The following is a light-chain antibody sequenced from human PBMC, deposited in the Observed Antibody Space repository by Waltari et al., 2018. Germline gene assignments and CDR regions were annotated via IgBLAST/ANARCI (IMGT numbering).Light chain of an antibody. J-gene: IGKJ3*01. CDR3: QQYGSSLFT. CDR1: QSLSINY. Sequence: EIVLTQSPGTLSLSPGARATLSCRASQSLSINYLAWYQQKPGQAPKLLIYGGSTRATGIPDRFSGSGSGTDFTLTISRLEPEDFAVYYCQQYGSSLFTFGPGTKVDIK. CDR2: GGS. V-gene: IGKV3-20*01.